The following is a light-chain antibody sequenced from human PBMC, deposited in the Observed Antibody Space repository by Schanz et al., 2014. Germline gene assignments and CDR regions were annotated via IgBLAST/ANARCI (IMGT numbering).Light chain of an antibody. V-gene: IGKV3-15*01. Sequence: EIVMTQSPVTLSVSPGEGATLSCRASQSVSSYLAWYQQKRGQAPRLLIHGASTRATGIPARFSGSGSGTEFTLTISSLQSEDFAVYYCQQYNNWPPMYTFGQGTKLEIK. CDR1: QSVSSY. CDR2: GAS. CDR3: QQYNNWPPMYT. J-gene: IGKJ2*01.